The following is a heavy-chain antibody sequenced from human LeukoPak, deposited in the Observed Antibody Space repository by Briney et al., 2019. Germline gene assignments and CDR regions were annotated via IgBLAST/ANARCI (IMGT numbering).Heavy chain of an antibody. Sequence: GGSLRLSCAASGFAFSRYWMSWVRQAPGKGLEWVANINQDGSQKYYVDSVKGRFTVSRDNAKNSLYLQMNSLRAEDTAIYYCARDFGYDFWGGYYTDWGQGTLVTVSS. D-gene: IGHD3-3*01. V-gene: IGHV3-7*01. J-gene: IGHJ4*02. CDR2: INQDGSQK. CDR1: GFAFSRYW. CDR3: ARDFGYDFWGGYYTD.